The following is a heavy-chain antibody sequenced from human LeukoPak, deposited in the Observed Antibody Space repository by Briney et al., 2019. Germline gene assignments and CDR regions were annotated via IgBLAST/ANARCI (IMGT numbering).Heavy chain of an antibody. Sequence: PAGSLRLSCAASRFTFSTYWLHWVRQAPRKGLVWVSRINSDGSSTNYADSVKGRFTISRDNAKNTLYLQLNSLSAEDTAVYYCASDFTRPILYWGRGTLVTVSS. CDR2: INSDGSST. CDR1: RFTFSTYW. V-gene: IGHV3-74*01. J-gene: IGHJ4*02. D-gene: IGHD3-3*01. CDR3: ASDFTRPILY.